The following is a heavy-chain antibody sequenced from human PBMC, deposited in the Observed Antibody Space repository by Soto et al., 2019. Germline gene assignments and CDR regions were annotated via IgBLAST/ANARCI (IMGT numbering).Heavy chain of an antibody. D-gene: IGHD3-10*02. CDR3: AKRTSGTTLGESDY. Sequence: QVKVMQSGAEVKKPGDSVKVSCKTSGYIFSDYGINWVRQAPGQGLEWMGWISGYSGNANLAQKFQGRVTMTTDKSTRTAYMELRRLRSDDTAVYYCAKRTSGTTLGESDYLGQGTLVTVSS. CDR1: GYIFSDYG. J-gene: IGHJ4*02. CDR2: ISGYSGNA. V-gene: IGHV1-18*04.